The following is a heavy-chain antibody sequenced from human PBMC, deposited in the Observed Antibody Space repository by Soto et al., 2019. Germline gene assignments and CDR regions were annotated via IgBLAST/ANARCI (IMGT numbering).Heavy chain of an antibody. CDR3: AKDRIITMVRGVIRVDAFDI. CDR1: GFTFSSYA. J-gene: IGHJ3*02. CDR2: ISGSGGST. D-gene: IGHD3-10*01. V-gene: IGHV3-23*01. Sequence: GGSLRLSCAASGFTFSSYAMSWVRQAPGKGLEWVSAISGSGGSTYYADSVKGRFTISRDNSKNTLYLQMNSLRAEDTAVYYFAKDRIITMVRGVIRVDAFDIWGQGTMVTVSS.